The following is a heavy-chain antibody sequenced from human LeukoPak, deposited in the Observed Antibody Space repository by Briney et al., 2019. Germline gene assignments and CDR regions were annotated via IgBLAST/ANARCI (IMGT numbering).Heavy chain of an antibody. V-gene: IGHV1-2*02. CDR2: INPNTGGT. CDR3: ATHTTMPL. D-gene: IGHD5-18*01. Sequence: ASVKVSCKASGYIFTDYYMHWVRQAPGQGLEWVGWINPNTGGTNFAQKFQGRVTLTSDTSISTVYMELSRLGSNDTAVYYCATHTTMPLWGQGTLVTVSS. J-gene: IGHJ4*02. CDR1: GYIFTDYY.